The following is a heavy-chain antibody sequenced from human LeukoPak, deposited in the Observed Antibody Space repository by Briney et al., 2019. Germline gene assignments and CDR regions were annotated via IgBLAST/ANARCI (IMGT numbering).Heavy chain of an antibody. CDR1: GFTFTSSA. J-gene: IGHJ4*02. V-gene: IGHV1-58*01. D-gene: IGHD3-10*01. CDR2: IVVGSGNT. Sequence: EASVKVPCKASGFTFTSSAVQWVRQARGQRLEWIGWIVVGSGNTNYAQKFQKRVTITRDMSTSTAYMELSSLRSEDTAVYYCATSMIRGADVDYWGQGTLVTVSS. CDR3: ATSMIRGADVDY.